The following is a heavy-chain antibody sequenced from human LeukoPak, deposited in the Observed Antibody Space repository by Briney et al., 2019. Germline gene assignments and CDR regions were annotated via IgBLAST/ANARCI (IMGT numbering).Heavy chain of an antibody. J-gene: IGHJ4*02. V-gene: IGHV3-74*01. CDR3: AVLADYFDY. D-gene: IGHD2-8*01. CDR2: INSDGSST. CDR1: GFTFSNYW. Sequence: GGSLRLSCAASGFTFSNYWMHWVRQAPGKGLVWVSRINSDGSSTSYADSVKGRFTISRDNAKNTLCLQMNSLRAEDTAVYYCAVLADYFDYWGQGTLVTVSS.